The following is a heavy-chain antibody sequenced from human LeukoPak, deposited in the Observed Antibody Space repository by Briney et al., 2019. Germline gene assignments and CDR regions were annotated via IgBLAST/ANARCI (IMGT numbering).Heavy chain of an antibody. D-gene: IGHD2-15*01. J-gene: IGHJ6*03. CDR1: GFTFSTYA. V-gene: IGHV3-30*04. Sequence: PGGSLRLSCAASGFTFSTYAIHWVRQAPGKGLEWVAVISFDGVNTFYADSVKGRFTISRDNSKNTLYLQMNSLRAEDTAIYYCAKNGDRGAYCSGGSCYPYYYYYIDVWGKGTTVTISS. CDR2: ISFDGVNT. CDR3: AKNGDRGAYCSGGSCYPYYYYYIDV.